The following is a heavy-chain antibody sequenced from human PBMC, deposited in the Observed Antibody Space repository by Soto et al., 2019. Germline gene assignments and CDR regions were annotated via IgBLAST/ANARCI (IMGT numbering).Heavy chain of an antibody. CDR3: AKGRGGIAVAFFDY. J-gene: IGHJ4*02. CDR1: GFTFSSYG. CDR2: ISYDGSNK. D-gene: IGHD6-19*01. Sequence: GGSLRLSCAASGFTFSSYGMHWVRQAPGKGLEWVAVISYDGSNKYYADSVKGRFTISRDNSKNTLYLQMNSLRAEDTTVYYCAKGRGGIAVAFFDYWGQGTLVTVSS. V-gene: IGHV3-30*18.